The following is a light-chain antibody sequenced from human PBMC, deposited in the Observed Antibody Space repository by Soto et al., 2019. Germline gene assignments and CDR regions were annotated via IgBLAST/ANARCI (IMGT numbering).Light chain of an antibody. Sequence: QSVLTQPPSVSGAPGQRVTISCTGSSSTVGAGYDVHGYQQLPGTAPKILIYGNTNRPSGVPDRFSGSKSGTSASLAITGLQAEDEADYYGKSSGSGLSGLVFGGGSTPTVL. CDR3: KSSGSGLSGLV. CDR1: SSTVGAGYD. CDR2: GNT. V-gene: IGLV1-40*01. J-gene: IGLJ2*01.